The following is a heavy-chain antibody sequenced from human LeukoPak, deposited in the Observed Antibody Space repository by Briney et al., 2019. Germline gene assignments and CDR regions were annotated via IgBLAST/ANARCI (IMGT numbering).Heavy chain of an antibody. D-gene: IGHD6-13*01. Sequence: GSLRLSCAASGFTFSSYAMHWVRQAPGKGLEYVSAISSNGGSTYYANSVKGRFTISRDNSKNTLYLQMGSLRAEDMAVYYCARDRVAAAGTVYYYMDVWGKGTTVTVSS. V-gene: IGHV3-64*01. CDR3: ARDRVAAAGTVYYYMDV. CDR2: ISSNGGST. J-gene: IGHJ6*03. CDR1: GFTFSSYA.